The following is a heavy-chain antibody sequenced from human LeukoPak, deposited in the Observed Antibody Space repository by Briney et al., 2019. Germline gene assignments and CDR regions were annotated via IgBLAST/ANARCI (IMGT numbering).Heavy chain of an antibody. D-gene: IGHD1-26*01. CDR3: ARDSPVGAIPFVVY. CDR2: ISSSSSYI. J-gene: IGHJ4*02. Sequence: PGGSLRLSCAASGLTFSSYSMNWVRQAPGKGLEWVSSISSSSSYIYYADSVKGRFTISRDNAKNSLYLQMNSLRAEDTAVYYCARDSPVGAIPFVVYWGQGTLVTVSS. V-gene: IGHV3-21*01. CDR1: GLTFSSYS.